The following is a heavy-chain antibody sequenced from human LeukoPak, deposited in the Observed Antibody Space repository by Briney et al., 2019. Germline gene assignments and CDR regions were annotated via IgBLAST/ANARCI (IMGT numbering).Heavy chain of an antibody. CDR3: ARVWFGEFQAFDY. CDR1: GFTFSSYS. V-gene: IGHV3-21*01. CDR2: IDTDTDNI. D-gene: IGHD3-10*01. Sequence: GGSLRLSCAASGFTFSSYSMNWVRQAPGKGLEWVSYIDTDTDNIYYADSVQGRFTISRDNAKNSLYLQMNSLRVEDTAVYYCARVWFGEFQAFDYWGQGTLVTVSS. J-gene: IGHJ4*02.